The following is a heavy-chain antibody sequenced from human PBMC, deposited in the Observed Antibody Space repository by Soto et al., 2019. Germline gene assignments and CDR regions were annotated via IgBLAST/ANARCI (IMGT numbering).Heavy chain of an antibody. CDR1: GGSISSGGYY. D-gene: IGHD2-21*02. J-gene: IGHJ6*02. CDR2: IYYSGST. Sequence: QVQLQESGPGLVKPSQTLSLTCTFSGGSISSGGYYWSWIRQHPGKGLEWIGYIYYSGSTYYNPSLKGPVTLSVDTSKNQCSPKLSSVTAADTAVYYCARVAYCVHDCYNVYYYGMDVWGQGTTVTVSS. V-gene: IGHV4-31*01. CDR3: ARVAYCVHDCYNVYYYGMDV.